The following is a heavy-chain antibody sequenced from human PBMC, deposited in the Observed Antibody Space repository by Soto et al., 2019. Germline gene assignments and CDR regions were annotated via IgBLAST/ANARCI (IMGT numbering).Heavy chain of an antibody. Sequence: QLQLQESGPGLVKPSETLSLTGTVSGGSINSYYWSWIRQPPGKGLEWIGYIYYSGSTNYNPSLNSRITISADTSKNQFSLKLSSVTAADTAVYYCARHISSGTNIAAIRSFDPWGQGTLVTVSS. CDR1: GGSINSYY. V-gene: IGHV4-59*08. CDR2: IYYSGST. J-gene: IGHJ5*02. D-gene: IGHD1-7*01. CDR3: ARHISSGTNIAAIRSFDP.